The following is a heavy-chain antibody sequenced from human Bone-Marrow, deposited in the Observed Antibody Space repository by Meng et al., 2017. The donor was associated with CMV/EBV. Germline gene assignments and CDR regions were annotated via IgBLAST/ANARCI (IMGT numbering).Heavy chain of an antibody. CDR1: GGSFSGYY. D-gene: IGHD3/OR15-3a*01. V-gene: IGHV4-34*01. Sequence: SQTLSLTCAVYGGSFSGYYWSWIRQPPGKGLEWIGEINHSGSTNYNPSLKSRVTISVDTSKNQFSLKLSSVTAADTAVYYCARTGLGHYYYYGMDVWGQGTTVTVSS. CDR2: INHSGST. CDR3: ARTGLGHYYYYGMDV. J-gene: IGHJ6*02.